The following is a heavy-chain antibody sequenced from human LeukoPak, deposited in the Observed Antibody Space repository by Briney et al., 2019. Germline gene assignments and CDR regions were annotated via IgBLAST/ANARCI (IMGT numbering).Heavy chain of an antibody. CDR2: IYYSGST. V-gene: IGHV4-39*07. Sequence: SETLSLTCTVSGGSISSSSYYWGWIRQPPGKGLEWIGSIYYSGSTYYNPSLKSRVTISVDTSKNQFSLKLSSVTAADTAVYYCARIGASGSYYLNWFDPWGQGTLVTVSS. D-gene: IGHD1-26*01. J-gene: IGHJ5*02. CDR3: ARIGASGSYYLNWFDP. CDR1: GGSISSSSYY.